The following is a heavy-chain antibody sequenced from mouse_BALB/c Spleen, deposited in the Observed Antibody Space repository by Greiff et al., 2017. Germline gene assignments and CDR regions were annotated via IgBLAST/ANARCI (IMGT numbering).Heavy chain of an antibody. CDR3: TREGYRYDRAWFAY. Sequence: DVMLVESGGGLVKPGGSLKLSCAASGFTFSSYTMSWVRQTPEKRLEWVATISSGGSYTYYPDSVKGRFTISRDNAKNTLYLQMSSLKSEDTAMYYGTREGYRYDRAWFAYWGQGTLVTVSA. D-gene: IGHD2-14*01. J-gene: IGHJ3*01. CDR2: ISSGGSYT. V-gene: IGHV5-6-4*01. CDR1: GFTFSSYT.